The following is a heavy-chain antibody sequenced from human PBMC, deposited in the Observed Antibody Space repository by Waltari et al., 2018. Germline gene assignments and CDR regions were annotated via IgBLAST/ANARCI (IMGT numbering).Heavy chain of an antibody. J-gene: IGHJ5*02. V-gene: IGHV1-8*01. Sequence: QVQLVQSGAEVRKPGASLQVSCKASGYSFTSYDINWVRQATGQGPEGLGWGNPNSGNTGYGQKFQDRRIMTTDTSMTTAYMELINLTSEYTAIYYCARAAAPGKGAHWFDPWGQGTLVIVSS. D-gene: IGHD3-16*01. CDR1: GYSFTSYD. CDR2: GNPNSGNT. CDR3: ARAAAPGKGAHWFDP.